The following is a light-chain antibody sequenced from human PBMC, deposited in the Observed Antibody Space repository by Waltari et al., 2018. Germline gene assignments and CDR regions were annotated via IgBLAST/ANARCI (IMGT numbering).Light chain of an antibody. Sequence: IQMTQSPSTLSASAGDRVVITCRASRSVNTWLAWYQQRPGKAPNLLIYRASRLQSGVPSRFSGRGSGTEFTLTINSLQPDDFASYYCQQYNSFPWTFGQGTKVEIK. CDR2: RAS. CDR1: RSVNTW. CDR3: QQYNSFPWT. V-gene: IGKV1-5*03. J-gene: IGKJ1*01.